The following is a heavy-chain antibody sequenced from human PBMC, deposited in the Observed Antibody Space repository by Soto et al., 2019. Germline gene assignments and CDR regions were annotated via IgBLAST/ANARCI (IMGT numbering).Heavy chain of an antibody. CDR1: GFTFSSYA. Sequence: QVQLVESGGGVVQPGRSLRLSWAASGFTFSSYAMHWVRQAPGKGLEWVAVISYDGSNKYFADSVKGRFTISRDNSKNTLYLQMNSLRGEDTAVYYCARGPSSLTRFDYWGQGTLVTVSS. CDR2: ISYDGSNK. D-gene: IGHD6-19*01. CDR3: ARGPSSLTRFDY. J-gene: IGHJ4*02. V-gene: IGHV3-30-3*01.